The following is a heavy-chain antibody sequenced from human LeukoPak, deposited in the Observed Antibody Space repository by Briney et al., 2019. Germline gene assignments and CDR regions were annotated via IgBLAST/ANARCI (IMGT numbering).Heavy chain of an antibody. J-gene: IGHJ4*02. Sequence: GASVKVSCKASGGTLSSHGISWVRQAPGQGLEWVGGIIPIFGTANYAQKFQGRVTITADESTSTAYMELTSLRSEDTAVYYCARDSEDNTIFGVVIMSYWGQGTLVTVSP. D-gene: IGHD3-3*01. CDR1: GGTLSSHG. V-gene: IGHV1-69*13. CDR3: ARDSEDNTIFGVVIMSY. CDR2: IIPIFGTA.